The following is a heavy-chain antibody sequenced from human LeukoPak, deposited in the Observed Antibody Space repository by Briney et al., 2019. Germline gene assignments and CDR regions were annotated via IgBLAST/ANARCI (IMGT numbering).Heavy chain of an antibody. J-gene: IGHJ5*02. CDR1: GGSISSSSYY. D-gene: IGHD6-19*01. CDR2: IYYSGST. Sequence: PSETLSLTCTVSGGSISSSSYYWGWIRQPPGKGLEWIGSIYYSGSTYYNPSLKSRVTISVDTSKNQFSLKLSSVTAADTAVYYCARGGTIAVAGTCWFDPWGQGTLVTVSS. CDR3: ARGGTIAVAGTCWFDP. V-gene: IGHV4-39*01.